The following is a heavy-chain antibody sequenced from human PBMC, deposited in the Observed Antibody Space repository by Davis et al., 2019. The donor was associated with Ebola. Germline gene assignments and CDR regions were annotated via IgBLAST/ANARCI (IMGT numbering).Heavy chain of an antibody. CDR3: AKDQSSWYFDL. CDR1: GFIFSSYV. CDR2: LGTSADT. V-gene: IGHV3-23*01. J-gene: IGHJ2*01. Sequence: GESLKISCAASGFIFSSYVMSWVRQAPGKGLEWVSTLGTSADTYYADSVKGRFTISRDNSKNILYLQMNSLRPEDAALYYCAKDQSSWYFDLWGHGTLVTVSS.